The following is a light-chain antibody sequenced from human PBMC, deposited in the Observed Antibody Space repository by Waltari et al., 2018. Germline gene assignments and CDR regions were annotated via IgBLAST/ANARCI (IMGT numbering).Light chain of an antibody. V-gene: IGLV6-57*03. CDR2: EDN. Sequence: NFMLTQPHSVSESPGKTVTISCTLSRGSLASNYVQWYQQRPGSAPTTVIYEDNQRPSGVPDRFSGSIDSSSNSASLTISGLKTEDEADYYCQSYDSSTVVFGGGTKLTVL. CDR1: RGSLASNY. CDR3: QSYDSSTVV. J-gene: IGLJ2*01.